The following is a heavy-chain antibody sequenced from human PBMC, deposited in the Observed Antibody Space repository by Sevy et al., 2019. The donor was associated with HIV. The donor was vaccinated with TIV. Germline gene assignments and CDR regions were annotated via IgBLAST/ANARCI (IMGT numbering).Heavy chain of an antibody. CDR3: AREGRDYDYMCGTHHSDF. V-gene: IGHV3-30*04. D-gene: IGHD3-16*01. CDR1: GFTFSGYA. J-gene: IGHJ4*02. Sequence: GGSLRLSCAASGFTFSGYAMHWVRQAPGKGLEWLAVISYDGSIKYYTDSVKGGFTISRDNTKNTLFLQVNSLRPGDTAVYYCAREGRDYDYMCGTHHSDFRAQGTLVTHSS. CDR2: ISYDGSIK.